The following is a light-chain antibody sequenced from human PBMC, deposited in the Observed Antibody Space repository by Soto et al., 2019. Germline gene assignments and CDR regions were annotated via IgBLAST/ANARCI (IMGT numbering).Light chain of an antibody. CDR2: DVS. J-gene: IGLJ2*01. CDR1: SSDVGGYNY. Sequence: QSALTQPASVSGSPGQSITIPCTGSSSDVGGYNYVSWYQQQPGKAPKLMIFDVSSRPSGVPNRFSGSKSGNTASLTISGLQAEDEADYYCSSYTGIRTLVVFGGGTQLTVL. CDR3: SSYTGIRTLVV. V-gene: IGLV2-14*03.